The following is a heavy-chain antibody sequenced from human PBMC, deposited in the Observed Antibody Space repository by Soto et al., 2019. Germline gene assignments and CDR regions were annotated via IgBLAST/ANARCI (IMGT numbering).Heavy chain of an antibody. V-gene: IGHV1-18*01. Sequence: ASVKVSCKASGYTFTSYGISWVRRAPGQGLEWMGWISAYNGNTNYAQKLQGRVTMTTDTSTSTAYMELRSLRSDDTAVYYCARDCGGDCFGAFDIWGQGTMVTVSS. CDR2: ISAYNGNT. D-gene: IGHD2-21*02. CDR3: ARDCGGDCFGAFDI. CDR1: GYTFTSYG. J-gene: IGHJ3*02.